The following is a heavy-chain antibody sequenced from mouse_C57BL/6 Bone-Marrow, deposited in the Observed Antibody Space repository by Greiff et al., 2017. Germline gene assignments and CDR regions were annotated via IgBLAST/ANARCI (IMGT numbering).Heavy chain of an antibody. J-gene: IGHJ1*03. CDR1: GYSFTGYY. V-gene: IGHV1-42*01. CDR3: ARRGSPYWYFDV. Sequence: VHLQQSGPELVKPGASVKISCKASGYSFTGYYMNWVKQSPEKSLEWIGEINPSTGGTTYNQKFKAKATLTVDKSSSTAYMHLKSLTSEDSAVYYCARRGSPYWYFDVWGTGTTVTVSS. CDR2: INPSTGGT.